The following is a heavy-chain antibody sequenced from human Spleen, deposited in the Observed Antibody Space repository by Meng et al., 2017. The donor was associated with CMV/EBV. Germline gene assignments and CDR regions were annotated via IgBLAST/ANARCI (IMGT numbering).Heavy chain of an antibody. Sequence: SETLSLTCAVYGGSLSGYYWSWIRQPPGKGLEWIGEINQSGSTNYNPSLKSRVTISADTSKKQFSLNLTSVTAADTTVYYCARGPVPGYRKSYYDYYGMDVWGQGTTVTVSS. CDR1: GGSLSGYY. CDR2: INQSGST. V-gene: IGHV4-34*01. CDR3: ARGPVPGYRKSYYDYYGMDV. D-gene: IGHD5-18*01. J-gene: IGHJ6*02.